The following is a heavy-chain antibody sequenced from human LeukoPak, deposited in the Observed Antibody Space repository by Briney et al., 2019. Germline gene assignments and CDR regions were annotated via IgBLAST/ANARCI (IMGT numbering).Heavy chain of an antibody. CDR1: GGSISSSSYY. D-gene: IGHD2-15*01. Sequence: PSETLSLTCTVSGGSISSSSYYWGWIRQPPGKGLEWIGSIYYSGSTYYNPSLKSRVTISVDTSKNQFSLKLSSVTAADTAVYYCARHGGGYCSGGSCSGGFEYYWGQGTLVTVSS. CDR2: IYYSGST. CDR3: ARHGGGYCSGGSCSGGFEYY. V-gene: IGHV4-39*01. J-gene: IGHJ4*02.